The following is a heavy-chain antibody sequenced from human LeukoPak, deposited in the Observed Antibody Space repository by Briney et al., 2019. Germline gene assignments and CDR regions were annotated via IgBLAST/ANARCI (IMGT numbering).Heavy chain of an antibody. J-gene: IGHJ4*02. CDR2: IRYDGGDK. Sequence: GGSLRLSCAASGFTFSNYGMHWVRQAPGKGLEWVAFIRYDGGDKYYADSVKGRFTISRDNSKNTLYLQMNSLRAEDTAVYYCARDGRWLQFSGQYYFDYWGQGTLVTVSS. D-gene: IGHD5-24*01. CDR3: ARDGRWLQFSGQYYFDY. CDR1: GFTFSNYG. V-gene: IGHV3-30*02.